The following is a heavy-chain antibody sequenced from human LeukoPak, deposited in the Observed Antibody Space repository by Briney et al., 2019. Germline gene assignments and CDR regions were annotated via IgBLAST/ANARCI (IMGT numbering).Heavy chain of an antibody. Sequence: SETLSLTCTVSGGSISSGGYYWSWIRQHPGKGLEWIGYIYYSGSTYYNPSLKSRVTISVDTSRNQFSLKLTSVTAADTAVYYCGRASPRHGGFEIWGQGTMVTVS. CDR1: GGSISSGGYY. V-gene: IGHV4-31*03. CDR3: GRASPRHGGFEI. CDR2: IYYSGST. J-gene: IGHJ3*02. D-gene: IGHD4-23*01.